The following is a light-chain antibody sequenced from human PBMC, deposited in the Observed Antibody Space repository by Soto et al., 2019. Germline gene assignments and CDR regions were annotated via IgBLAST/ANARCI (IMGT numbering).Light chain of an antibody. Sequence: QSVLTQPASVSGSPGQSITISCTGTSSDIGSYNYVSWYQQHPGKAPKLIIYDVSDRPSGVSTRFSGSKSGNTASLTISGLQAEDEADYYCMSYTRTTVPWVFGGGTKLTVL. V-gene: IGLV2-14*03. CDR2: DVS. CDR1: SSDIGSYNY. J-gene: IGLJ3*02. CDR3: MSYTRTTVPWV.